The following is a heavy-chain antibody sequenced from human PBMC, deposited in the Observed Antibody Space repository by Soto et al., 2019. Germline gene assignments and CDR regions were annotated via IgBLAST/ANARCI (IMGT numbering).Heavy chain of an antibody. CDR3: ARGCSSTSWGNWFDP. Sequence: PSETLSLTCAVSGGSISSGGYSWSWIRQPPGKGLEWIGYIYHSGSTYYNPSLKSRVTISVDRSKNQSSLKLSSVTAADTAVYYCARGCSSTSWGNWFDPWGQGTLVTVSS. CDR2: IYHSGST. J-gene: IGHJ5*02. D-gene: IGHD2-2*01. CDR1: GGSISSGGYS. V-gene: IGHV4-30-2*01.